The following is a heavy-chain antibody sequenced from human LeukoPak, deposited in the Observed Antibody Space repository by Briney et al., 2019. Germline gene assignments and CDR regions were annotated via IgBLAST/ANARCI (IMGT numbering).Heavy chain of an antibody. V-gene: IGHV3-23*01. J-gene: IGHJ4*02. CDR1: GLIFSSFS. D-gene: IGHD5-24*01. CDR2: IRGRGAHT. CDR3: AKGLASDGWLGHDH. Sequence: PGGSLRLSCEASGLIFSSFSMRWVRQAPGKGLEWVSDIRGRGAHTLYADSVKGRFTISRDNFKNTLYVQVNSLRREHAAVYYCAKGLASDGWLGHDHWGQGTLVTVSS.